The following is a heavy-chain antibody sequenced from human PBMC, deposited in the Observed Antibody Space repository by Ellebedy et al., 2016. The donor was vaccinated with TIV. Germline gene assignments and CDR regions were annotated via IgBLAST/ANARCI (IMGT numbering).Heavy chain of an antibody. J-gene: IGHJ5*02. D-gene: IGHD4-17*01. CDR3: ARRGSYGDYAVQVNSWFDT. V-gene: IGHV3-7*01. Sequence: GESLKISCGASGFALSSYEMNWVRQAPGKGLEWVANIYQDGSDQYYADSVKGRFTISRDNANKSLFLQMNSLRVDDTAVYYCARRGSYGDYAVQVNSWFDTWGQGTLVSVSS. CDR2: IYQDGSDQ. CDR1: GFALSSYE.